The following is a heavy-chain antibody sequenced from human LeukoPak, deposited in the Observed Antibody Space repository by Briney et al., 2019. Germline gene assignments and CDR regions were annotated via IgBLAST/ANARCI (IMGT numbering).Heavy chain of an antibody. CDR2: IYPGDSDT. CDR3: ARTIAVAGHIGY. V-gene: IGHV5-51*01. Sequence: GASLKISFKGSGSRFTSYWIGWVRPMPGKGLEWMGIIYPGDSDTRYSPSFQGQVTISADKSISTAYLQWSSLKASDTAMYYCARTIAVAGHIGYWGQGTLVTVSS. J-gene: IGHJ4*02. CDR1: GSRFTSYW. D-gene: IGHD6-19*01.